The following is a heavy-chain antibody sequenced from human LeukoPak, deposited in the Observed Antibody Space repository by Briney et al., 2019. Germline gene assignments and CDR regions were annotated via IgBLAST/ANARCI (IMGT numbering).Heavy chain of an antibody. CDR2: INPNSGGT. J-gene: IGHJ5*02. CDR3: ARGGSGSYFSWLDP. D-gene: IGHD3-10*01. Sequence: ASVKVSCKASGYTFTGYYMHWVRQAPGQGLEWMGRINPNSGGTNYAQKFQGRVTMTRDASISTAYMELSRLRSDDTAVYYCARGGSGSYFSWLDPWGQGTLVTVSS. V-gene: IGHV1-2*06. CDR1: GYTFTGYY.